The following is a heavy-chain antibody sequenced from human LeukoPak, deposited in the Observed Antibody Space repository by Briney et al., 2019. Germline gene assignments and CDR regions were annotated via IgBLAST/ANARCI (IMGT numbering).Heavy chain of an antibody. Sequence: SETLSLTCTVSGGSISSYYWSWIRQPPGKGLEWIEYIYYSGSTNYNPSLKSRVTISVDTSKNQFSLKLSSVTAADTAVYYCARGGRIAAAGFDYWGQGTLVTVSS. V-gene: IGHV4-59*01. CDR2: IYYSGST. D-gene: IGHD6-13*01. J-gene: IGHJ4*02. CDR3: ARGGRIAAAGFDY. CDR1: GGSISSYY.